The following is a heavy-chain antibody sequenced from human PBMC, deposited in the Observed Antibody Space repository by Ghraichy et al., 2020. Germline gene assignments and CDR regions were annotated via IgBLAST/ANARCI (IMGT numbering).Heavy chain of an antibody. Sequence: ASVKVSCKVSEYTITELSMHWVRQAPGKGLEWMGGFDPEYGETIYAQKFQGRVTMTEDTSTDTAHMELSSLTAEDTAVYYCATGVERITLFGVIQHNWFDPWGQGTLVTVSS. D-gene: IGHD3-3*01. CDR3: ATGVERITLFGVIQHNWFDP. J-gene: IGHJ5*02. CDR2: FDPEYGET. CDR1: EYTITELS. V-gene: IGHV1-24*01.